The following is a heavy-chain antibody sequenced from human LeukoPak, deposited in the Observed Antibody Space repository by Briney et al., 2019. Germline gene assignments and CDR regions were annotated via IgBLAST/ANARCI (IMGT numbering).Heavy chain of an antibody. CDR3: VGSFSSSGSWFDP. J-gene: IGHJ5*02. D-gene: IGHD6-6*01. Sequence: GGSLRLSCAASGFNFSTYGMHWVRQAPGKGLEWVALIWYDGSNKNYADSVKGRFTISRDNSKNTLYLQMNSLRADDTALYYCVGSFSSSGSWFDPWGQGTLVTVSS. V-gene: IGHV3-33*01. CDR1: GFNFSTYG. CDR2: IWYDGSNK.